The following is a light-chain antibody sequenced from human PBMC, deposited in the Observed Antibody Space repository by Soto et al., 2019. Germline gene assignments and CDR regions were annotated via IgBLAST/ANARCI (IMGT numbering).Light chain of an antibody. CDR1: QGVATT. J-gene: IGKJ1*01. Sequence: VLPQSPAPLSVSPGARATLSCRASQGVATTVAWYQQRPGQAPRLLLYGASNRAIGLPARVSGSGSGTAVTLTIARLQSEEFAVYYCQQYNNWPQTFGQGTKVEIK. CDR2: GAS. CDR3: QQYNNWPQT. V-gene: IGKV3-15*01.